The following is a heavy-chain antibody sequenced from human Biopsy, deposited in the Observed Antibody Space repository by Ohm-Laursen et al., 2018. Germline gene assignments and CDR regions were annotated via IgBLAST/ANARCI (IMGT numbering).Heavy chain of an antibody. J-gene: IGHJ6*02. V-gene: IGHV1-46*01. CDR1: GYSFTSYY. CDR2: INPSGSTT. CDR3: ARDYQPTIITIHYYYYGMDV. D-gene: IGHD2-2*01. Sequence: ASVKVSCKSSGYSFTSYYMHWVRQAPGQGLEWMGMINPSGSTTSYPQIFQGRVTMTRDTSKSTVYMELSSLRSDDTAVYYCARDYQPTIITIHYYYYGMDVWGQGTTVTVSS.